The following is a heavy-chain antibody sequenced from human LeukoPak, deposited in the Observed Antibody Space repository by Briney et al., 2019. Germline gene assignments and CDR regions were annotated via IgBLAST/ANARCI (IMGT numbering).Heavy chain of an antibody. CDR3: ARVPPLYDSGNYYKGTHFDY. CDR1: GDSFTSVTDY. CDR2: GDYSGGT. D-gene: IGHD3-10*01. J-gene: IGHJ4*02. Sequence: SETLSLTCTVSGDSFTSVTDYWAWIRQPPGKGLEWIASGDYSGGTYYNPSLESRVAISADMSKNQISLKLPSVTGADTAVYYCARVPPLYDSGNYYKGTHFDYWGQGTLVTVSS. V-gene: IGHV4-39*07.